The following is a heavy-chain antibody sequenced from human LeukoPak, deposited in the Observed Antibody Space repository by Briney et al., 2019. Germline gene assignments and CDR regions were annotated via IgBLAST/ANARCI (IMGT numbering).Heavy chain of an antibody. J-gene: IGHJ5*02. V-gene: IGHV1-46*01. CDR3: ARGPAAGYVIDP. D-gene: IGHD6-13*01. CDR1: GYTYTSYY. Sequence: GGSVKVSCKASGYTYTSYYMHWVRQAPGQGLEWMGIINPSGGSTSYAQKFQGRVTMTRDTSTSTVYMELSSLRSEDTAVYYCARGPAAGYVIDPWGQGTLVTVSS. CDR2: INPSGGST.